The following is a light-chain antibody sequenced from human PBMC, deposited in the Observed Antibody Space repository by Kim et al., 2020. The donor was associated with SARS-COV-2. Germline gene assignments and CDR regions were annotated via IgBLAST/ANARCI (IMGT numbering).Light chain of an antibody. Sequence: EIVLTQSPATLSLSPGERATLSCRASQSVSSSLAWYQQRPGQAPRLLIYDASNRATGIPGRFSGSGSGTDFTLTISSLEPEDFAVYYCQQRSNWRYTFGQGTKLQI. J-gene: IGKJ2*01. CDR3: QQRSNWRYT. CDR2: DAS. V-gene: IGKV3-11*01. CDR1: QSVSSS.